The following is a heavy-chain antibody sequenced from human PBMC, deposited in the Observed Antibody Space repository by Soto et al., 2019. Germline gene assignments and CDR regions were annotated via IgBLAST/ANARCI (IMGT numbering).Heavy chain of an antibody. CDR2: LSYDGSHE. V-gene: IGHV3-30*18. Sequence: QVQLVESGGGVVQPGTSLKLSCAASGFTFDDFGFHWVRHAPGKGLEWVATLSYDGSHEYYADSVKGRFTISRDNSKITLYLQMNSLKTQDTAMYYCAKEMFPRTVLDSSSPWGDYWGQGTLVTVSS. CDR1: GFTFDDFG. D-gene: IGHD3-22*01. J-gene: IGHJ4*02. CDR3: AKEMFPRTVLDSSSPWGDY.